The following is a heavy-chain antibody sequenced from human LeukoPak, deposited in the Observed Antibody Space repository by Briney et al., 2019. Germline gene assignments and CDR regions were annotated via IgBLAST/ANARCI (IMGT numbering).Heavy chain of an antibody. V-gene: IGHV4-34*01. D-gene: IGHD3-10*01. CDR3: ARLDPLLWFGGTFDY. J-gene: IGHJ4*02. Sequence: SETLSLTCAVCGDSFSGYYWSWLRQPPGKGGEGLGEINHSGSTNYNPSLKSRVTISVDTSKNQFSLKLSSVTAADTSVYYCARLDPLLWFGGTFDYWGQGTLVTVSS. CDR1: GDSFSGYY. CDR2: INHSGST.